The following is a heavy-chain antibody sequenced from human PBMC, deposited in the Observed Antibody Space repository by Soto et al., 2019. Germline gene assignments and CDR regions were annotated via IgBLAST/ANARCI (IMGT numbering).Heavy chain of an antibody. D-gene: IGHD1-26*01. J-gene: IGHJ6*02. Sequence: SQTLSLTCAISGDSVSSNSAAWNWIRQSPSRGLEWLGRTYYRSKWYNDYAVSVKSRITINPDTSKNQFSLQLNSVTPEDTAVYYCARLNIGGATAYHHYRLAVCGQGTTVTVAS. CDR2: TYYRSKWYN. V-gene: IGHV6-1*01. CDR3: ARLNIGGATAYHHYRLAV. CDR1: GDSVSSNSAA.